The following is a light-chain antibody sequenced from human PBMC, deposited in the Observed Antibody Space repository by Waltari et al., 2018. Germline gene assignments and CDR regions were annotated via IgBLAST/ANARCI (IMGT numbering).Light chain of an antibody. CDR3: SSQSSDAVVI. Sequence: QSALTQPASVSGSPGQSITISCTGSSSDVGRHDSVSWYQEHPGQAPKVIIYDVNNRPSGVSDRFSGSKSGNTDSLTISGLQAEDEANYYCSSQSSDAVVIFGGGTKLTVL. CDR2: DVN. CDR1: SSDVGRHDS. J-gene: IGLJ2*01. V-gene: IGLV2-14*03.